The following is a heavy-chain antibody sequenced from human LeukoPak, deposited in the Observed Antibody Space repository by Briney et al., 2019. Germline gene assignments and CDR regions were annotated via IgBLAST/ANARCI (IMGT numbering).Heavy chain of an antibody. V-gene: IGHV1-2*02. CDR3: GRGHGDYYQRPSDY. CDR1: GYTFTGYY. D-gene: IGHD4-17*01. CDR2: INPKSGGA. Sequence: ASVKVSSKASGYTFTGYYTHWVRQAPGQGHEWMGWINPKSGGASYGQKFQGRVTMTRDTSISTAYMELSRLSSDDTAAYYCGRGHGDYYQRPSDYWGQGTLVTVSS. J-gene: IGHJ4*02.